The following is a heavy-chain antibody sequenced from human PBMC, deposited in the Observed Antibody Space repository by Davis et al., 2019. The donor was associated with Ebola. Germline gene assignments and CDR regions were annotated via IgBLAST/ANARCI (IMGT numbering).Heavy chain of an antibody. CDR3: ARGGWNPTERFDY. V-gene: IGHV1-2*02. D-gene: IGHD1-1*01. J-gene: IGHJ4*02. CDR1: GYTFTDYY. Sequence: ASVKVSCKASGYTFTDYYMHWVRQAPGQGLEWMGWINPNSGGTNYAQKFQGRVTMRRDTSISTAYMELSRLRSDDTAVYYCARGGWNPTERFDYWGQGTLVTVSA. CDR2: INPNSGGT.